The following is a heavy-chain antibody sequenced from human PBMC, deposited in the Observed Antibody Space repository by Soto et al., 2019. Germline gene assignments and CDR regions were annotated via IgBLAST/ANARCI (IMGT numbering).Heavy chain of an antibody. Sequence: PGGSLRLSCAASGFTVSSNYMSWVRQAPGKGLEWVSVIYSGGSTYYADSVKGRFTISRDNSKNTLYLQMNSLRAEDTAVYYCARERYSSSSANWFDPWGQGTLVTVSS. CDR2: IYSGGST. D-gene: IGHD6-6*01. CDR3: ARERYSSSSANWFDP. V-gene: IGHV3-53*01. CDR1: GFTVSSNY. J-gene: IGHJ5*02.